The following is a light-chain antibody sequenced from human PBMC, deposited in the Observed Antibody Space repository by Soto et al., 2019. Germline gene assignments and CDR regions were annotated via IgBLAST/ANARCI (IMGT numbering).Light chain of an antibody. CDR2: DVS. CDR3: CSFAGSYTLYV. CDR1: SSDVGYYSY. J-gene: IGLJ1*01. Sequence: QSALTQPRSVSGSPGQSVTISCTGTSSDVGYYSYVSWFQQHPGKAPKLMIYDVSKRPSGVPDRFSGSKSGNTASLTISGLQAEDEADYYCCSFAGSYTLYVFGTGTKLTVX. V-gene: IGLV2-11*01.